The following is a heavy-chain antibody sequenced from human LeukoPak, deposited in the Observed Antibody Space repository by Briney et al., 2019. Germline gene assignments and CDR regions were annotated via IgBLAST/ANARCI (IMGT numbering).Heavy chain of an antibody. CDR3: AREGGRQPSDY. CDR1: GFTFSSYS. J-gene: IGHJ4*02. Sequence: GGSLRLSCAASGFTFSSYSMNWVRQAPGKGLEWVSSISGSSSYIYYADSVKGRFTISRDNAKNSLYLQMNSLRAEDTAVYYCAREGGRQPSDYWGQGTLVTVSS. D-gene: IGHD3-16*01. V-gene: IGHV3-21*01. CDR2: ISGSSSYI.